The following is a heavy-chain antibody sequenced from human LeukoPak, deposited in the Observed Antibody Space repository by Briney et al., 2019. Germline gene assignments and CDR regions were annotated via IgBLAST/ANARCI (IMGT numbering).Heavy chain of an antibody. D-gene: IGHD2-2*01. V-gene: IGHV4-31*11. J-gene: IGHJ6*02. Sequence: PSQTLSLTCAVSGGSISSGGYYWSWIRQHPGEGLEWIGYIFYSGSTYYIPSLKSRVTISVDTSKDQFSLKLSSVTAADTAVYYCARQRRYCSSTSCYFGYYGLDVWGQGTTVTVSS. CDR1: GGSISSGGYY. CDR3: ARQRRYCSSTSCYFGYYGLDV. CDR2: IFYSGST.